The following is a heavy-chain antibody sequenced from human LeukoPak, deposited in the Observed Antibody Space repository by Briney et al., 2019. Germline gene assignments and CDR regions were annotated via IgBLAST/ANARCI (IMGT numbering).Heavy chain of an antibody. J-gene: IGHJ4*02. Sequence: GASVKVSCKASGYTFTGYYMHWVRQAPGQGLEWMGWINPNSGGTNYAQKFQGGVTMTRDTSISTAYMELSRLRSDDTAVYYCARDPESYYESSGYSYWFDYWGQGTLVTVSS. V-gene: IGHV1-2*02. CDR3: ARDPESYYESSGYSYWFDY. D-gene: IGHD3-22*01. CDR2: INPNSGGT. CDR1: GYTFTGYY.